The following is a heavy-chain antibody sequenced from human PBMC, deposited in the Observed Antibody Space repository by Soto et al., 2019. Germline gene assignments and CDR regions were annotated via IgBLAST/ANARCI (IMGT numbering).Heavy chain of an antibody. D-gene: IGHD6-6*01. Sequence: AAVKVSCKGSGYTLTEFSMHWVLQGPGEGLEWMGGLDPKCGKTNYAQKFQGRVTMTADTSTNTAYMELSSLRSEDTALYYCARGERGYSSSSFDYWGQGTLVTVS. CDR2: LDPKCGKT. J-gene: IGHJ4*02. CDR1: GYTLTEFS. V-gene: IGHV1-24*01. CDR3: ARGERGYSSSSFDY.